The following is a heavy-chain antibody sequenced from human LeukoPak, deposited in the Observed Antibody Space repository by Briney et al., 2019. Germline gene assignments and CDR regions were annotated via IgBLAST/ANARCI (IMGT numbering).Heavy chain of an antibody. CDR1: GYTFTSYD. V-gene: IGHV1-8*01. Sequence: GASVKVSCKASGYTFTSYDINWVRQATGQGLEWMGWMNPNSGNTGYAQKFQGRVTMTRNTSISTAYMELSSLRSEDTAVYYCARGLRKVYSATAYYFDYWGQGTLVTVSS. CDR3: ARGLRKVYSATAYYFDY. J-gene: IGHJ4*02. CDR2: MNPNSGNT. D-gene: IGHD5-18*01.